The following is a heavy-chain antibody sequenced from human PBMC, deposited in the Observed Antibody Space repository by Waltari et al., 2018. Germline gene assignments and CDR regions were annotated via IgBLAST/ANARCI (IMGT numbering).Heavy chain of an antibody. CDR2: INPNSGGT. CDR1: GYTFTGYY. D-gene: IGHD3-22*01. Sequence: QVQLVQSGAEVKKPGASVKVSCKASGYTFTGYYMHWVRQAPGQGLEWMGRINPNSGGTNYAQKFQGRVTMTRDTSISTAYMELSRLRSDDTAVYYCARESEGYYDSSGPSDYWGQGTLVTVSS. V-gene: IGHV1-2*06. CDR3: ARESEGYYDSSGPSDY. J-gene: IGHJ4*02.